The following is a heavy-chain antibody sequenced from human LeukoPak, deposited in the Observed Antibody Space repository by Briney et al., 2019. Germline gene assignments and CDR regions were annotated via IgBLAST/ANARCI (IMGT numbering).Heavy chain of an antibody. CDR1: GFIVSSNY. CDR3: ANENYDSRFDY. D-gene: IGHD3-22*01. V-gene: IGHV3-53*01. Sequence: GGSLRLSCAASGFIVSSNYMSWVRQAPGKGLEWVSVLYSDGTTYYADSVKGRFTISRDNSKNTLYLQMNSLRAEDTAVYYCANENYDSRFDYWGQGTLVTVSS. J-gene: IGHJ4*02. CDR2: LYSDGTT.